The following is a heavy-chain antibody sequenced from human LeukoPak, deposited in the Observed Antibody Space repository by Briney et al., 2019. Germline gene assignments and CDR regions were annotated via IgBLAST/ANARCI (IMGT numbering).Heavy chain of an antibody. V-gene: IGHV1-18*01. D-gene: IGHD6-13*01. J-gene: IGHJ6*02. Sequence: ASVKVSCKASGYTFTSYGISWVRQAPGQGLEWMGWISAYNGNTNYAQQLLGRVTMTTDTSTSTAYMELRSLRSDDTAVYYCARMARSSWTYYYYYGMDVWGQGTTVTVSS. CDR3: ARMARSSWTYYYYYGMDV. CDR1: GYTFTSYG. CDR2: ISAYNGNT.